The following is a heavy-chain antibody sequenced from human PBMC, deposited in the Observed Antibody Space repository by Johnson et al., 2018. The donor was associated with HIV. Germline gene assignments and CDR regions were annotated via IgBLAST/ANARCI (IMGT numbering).Heavy chain of an antibody. D-gene: IGHD5-24*01. V-gene: IGHV3-30*02. CDR2: IRYDGSNK. J-gene: IGHJ3*02. Sequence: QVQLVESGGGLVQPGGSLRLACAASGLTFSSFGMHWVRQAPGKGLEWVAFIRYDGSNKYYADSVKGRFTISRDNAKNSLYLQMNSVRAEDTALYFCARVLNARPQWALDIWGQGTMVTVSS. CDR1: GLTFSSFG. CDR3: ARVLNARPQWALDI.